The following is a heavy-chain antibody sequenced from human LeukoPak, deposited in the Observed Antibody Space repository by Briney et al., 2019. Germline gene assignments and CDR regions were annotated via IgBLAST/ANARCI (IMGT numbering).Heavy chain of an antibody. CDR3: AREEGRIAAAGTGFDY. CDR2: ISYDGSNK. V-gene: IGHV3-30-3*01. D-gene: IGHD6-13*01. CDR1: GFTFSSYA. J-gene: IGHJ4*02. Sequence: PGGSLRLSCAASGFTFSSYAMHWVRQAPGKGLEWVAVISYDGSNKYYADSVKGRFTISRDNSKNTLYLQMNSLRAEDTAVYYCAREEGRIAAAGTGFDYWGQGTLATVSS.